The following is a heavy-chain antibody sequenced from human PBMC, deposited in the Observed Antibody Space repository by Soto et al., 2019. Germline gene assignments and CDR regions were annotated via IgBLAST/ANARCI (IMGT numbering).Heavy chain of an antibody. J-gene: IGHJ6*02. V-gene: IGHV3-30*19. CDR2: TSYDGSKV. Sequence: QLVESGGGLVQPGTSLRLSCTASGLGFRGFGMHWVRQAPGKGLEWVGVTSYDGSKVYYTKSVEGRFTISRDNAQSTLYLQRNSLRAEDTAIYCCASNTLTTGISSFTDWGQGTAVTVSS. CDR1: GLGFRGFG. CDR3: ASNTLTTGISSFTD. D-gene: IGHD3-3*02.